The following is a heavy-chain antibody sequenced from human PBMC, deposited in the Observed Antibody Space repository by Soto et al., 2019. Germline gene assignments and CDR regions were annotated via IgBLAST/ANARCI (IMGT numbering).Heavy chain of an antibody. Sequence: EVQLVESGGGLVQPGGSLRLSCAASGFTFSSYSMNWVRQAPGKGLGWVSYISSSSSTIYYADSVKGRFTISRDNAKNALYRQMNSLRAVDTAVYYCARGAYYYDSSGLSYWGQGTLVTVSS. CDR3: ARGAYYYDSSGLSY. V-gene: IGHV3-48*01. CDR2: ISSSSSTI. D-gene: IGHD3-22*01. CDR1: GFTFSSYS. J-gene: IGHJ4*02.